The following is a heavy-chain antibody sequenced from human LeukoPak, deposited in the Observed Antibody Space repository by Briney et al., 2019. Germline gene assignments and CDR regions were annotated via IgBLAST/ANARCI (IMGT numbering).Heavy chain of an antibody. CDR3: ARDRAQRWLQFDY. D-gene: IGHD5-12*01. CDR2: IIPILGIA. V-gene: IGHV1-69*04. Sequence: ASVKVSFKASGGTFSSYAISWVRQAPGQGLEWMGRIIPILGIANYAQKFQGRVTITADKSTSTAYMELSSLRSEDTAVYYCARDRAQRWLQFDYWGQGTLVTVSS. CDR1: GGTFSSYA. J-gene: IGHJ4*02.